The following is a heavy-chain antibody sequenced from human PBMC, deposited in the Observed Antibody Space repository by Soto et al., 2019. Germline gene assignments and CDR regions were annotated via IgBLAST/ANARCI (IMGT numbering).Heavy chain of an antibody. D-gene: IGHD3-22*01. CDR3: ARDPDSIGYYCHTQPNFYGMDV. Sequence: PGGSLRLSCAASGFTFSSYSMNWVRQAPGKGLEWVSSISSSSSYIYYADSVKGRFTISRDNAKNSLYLQMNSLRAEDTAVYYCARDPDSIGYYCHTQPNFYGMDVWGQGTTVTVSS. CDR2: ISSSSSYI. V-gene: IGHV3-21*01. J-gene: IGHJ6*02. CDR1: GFTFSSYS.